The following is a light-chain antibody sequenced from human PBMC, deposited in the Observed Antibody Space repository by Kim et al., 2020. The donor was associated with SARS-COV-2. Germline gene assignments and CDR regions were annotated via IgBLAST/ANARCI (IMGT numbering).Light chain of an antibody. CDR3: QVWDSSSDHPNWV. J-gene: IGLJ3*02. V-gene: IGLV3-21*04. Sequence: GKTARITCGGNNIGSKSVHWYQQKPGQAPVLVIYYDSDRPSGIPEGFSGSNSGNTATLTISRVEAGDEADYYCQVWDSSSDHPNWVFGGGTQLTVL. CDR2: YDS. CDR1: NIGSKS.